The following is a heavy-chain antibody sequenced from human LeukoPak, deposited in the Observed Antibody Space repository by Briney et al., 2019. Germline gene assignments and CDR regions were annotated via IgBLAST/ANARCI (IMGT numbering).Heavy chain of an antibody. CDR3: ARGSIAGGRDFQH. CDR1: GFTFDDFA. Sequence: GGSLRLSCAASGFTFDDFAMHWVRHAPGKGLEWVSGISWNSGSIGYADSVKGRFTISRDNAKNSLYLQMNSLRAEDTAVYYCARGSIAGGRDFQHWGQGTLVTVSS. D-gene: IGHD6-6*01. V-gene: IGHV3-9*01. CDR2: ISWNSGSI. J-gene: IGHJ1*01.